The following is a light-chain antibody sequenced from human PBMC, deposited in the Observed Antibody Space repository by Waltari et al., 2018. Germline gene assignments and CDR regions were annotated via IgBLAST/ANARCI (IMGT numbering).Light chain of an antibody. J-gene: IGKJ1*01. CDR3: QQSYNTPRT. CDR2: AAS. Sequence: DFQMTQSPSSLSASLGDRVTITSRASQYISTYLNWYQQRPGKAPNLLIYAASTLRSGVPSRFSGSGSGTDFTLTISSLQPEDFATYFCQQSYNTPRTFGQGTKV. V-gene: IGKV1-39*01. CDR1: QYISTY.